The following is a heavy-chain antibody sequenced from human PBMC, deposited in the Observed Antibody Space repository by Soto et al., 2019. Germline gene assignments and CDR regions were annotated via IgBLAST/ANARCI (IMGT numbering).Heavy chain of an antibody. CDR3: ARTYYDFWSGYYYYMDV. Sequence: SETLSLTCAVYGGSFSGYYWSWIRQPPGKGLEWIGYIYYSGSTNYNPSLKSRVTISVDTSKNQFSLKLSSVTAADTAVYYCARTYYDFWSGYYYYMDVWGKGTTVTVSS. J-gene: IGHJ6*03. V-gene: IGHV4-34*11. CDR2: IYYSGST. CDR1: GGSFSGYY. D-gene: IGHD3-3*01.